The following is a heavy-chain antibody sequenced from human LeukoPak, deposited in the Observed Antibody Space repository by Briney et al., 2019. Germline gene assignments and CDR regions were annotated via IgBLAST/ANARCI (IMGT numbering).Heavy chain of an antibody. J-gene: IGHJ4*02. CDR2: IIPIFGTA. CDR1: GGTFSSYA. CDR3: ARERYSRYYFDY. Sequence: GASVKVSCKASGGTFSSYAISWVRQAPGQGLEWMGGIIPIFGTANYAQKFQGRVTITADESTSTAYMELSSLRSEDTAVYYCARERYSRYYFDYWGQGTLVTVSS. D-gene: IGHD3-16*02. V-gene: IGHV1-69*13.